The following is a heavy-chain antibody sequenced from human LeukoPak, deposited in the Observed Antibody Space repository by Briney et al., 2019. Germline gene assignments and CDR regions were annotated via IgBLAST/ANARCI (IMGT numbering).Heavy chain of an antibody. D-gene: IGHD6-13*01. CDR2: INHSGST. Sequence: SETLSLTCAVYGGSFSGYYWSWIRQPPGKGLEWIGEINHSGSTNYNPSLKSRVTISVDTSKNQFSLKLSSVTAADTAVYYCARGTAAAGPYYFDYWGQGTRVTVSS. CDR1: GGSFSGYY. V-gene: IGHV4-34*01. J-gene: IGHJ4*02. CDR3: ARGTAAAGPYYFDY.